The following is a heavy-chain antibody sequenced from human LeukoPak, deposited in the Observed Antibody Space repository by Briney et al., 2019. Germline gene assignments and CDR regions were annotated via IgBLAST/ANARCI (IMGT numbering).Heavy chain of an antibody. V-gene: IGHV3-30-3*01. CDR2: VSYDGSNK. J-gene: IGHJ4*02. D-gene: IGHD6-6*01. Sequence: GGSLRLSCAASGFTFSSYAMHWVRQAPGKGLEWVAVVSYDGSNKYYADSVKGRFTISRDNSKNTLYLQMNSLRAEDTAVYYCARDLAARPEGEFDYWGQGTLVTVSS. CDR3: ARDLAARPEGEFDY. CDR1: GFTFSSYA.